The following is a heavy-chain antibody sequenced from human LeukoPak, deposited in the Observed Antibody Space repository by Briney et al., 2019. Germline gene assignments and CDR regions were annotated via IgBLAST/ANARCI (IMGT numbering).Heavy chain of an antibody. CDR3: ARGRGLRYYGSGSYYPLYFDY. V-gene: IGHV4-34*01. CDR1: GGSFSGYY. CDR2: INHSGST. D-gene: IGHD3-10*01. J-gene: IGHJ4*02. Sequence: PSETLSLTCAVYGGSFSGYYWSWIRQPPGKGLEWIGEINHSGSTNYNPSLKSRVTISADTSKNQFSLKLSSVTAADTAVYYCARGRGLRYYGSGSYYPLYFDYWGQGTLVTVSS.